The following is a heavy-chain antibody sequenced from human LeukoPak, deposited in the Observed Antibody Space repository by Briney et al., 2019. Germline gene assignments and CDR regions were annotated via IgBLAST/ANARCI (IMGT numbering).Heavy chain of an antibody. J-gene: IGHJ5*02. CDR1: GGSISSSSYY. V-gene: IGHV4-39*01. D-gene: IGHD2-2*01. Sequence: SETLSLTCTVSGGSISSSSYYWGWIRQPPGKGLEWIGSIYYSGSTYYNPSLKSRVTISVDTSKNQFSLKLSSVTAADTAVYYCARHGGYCGSTSCYAGMDWFDPWGQGTLVTVSS. CDR2: IYYSGST. CDR3: ARHGGYCGSTSCYAGMDWFDP.